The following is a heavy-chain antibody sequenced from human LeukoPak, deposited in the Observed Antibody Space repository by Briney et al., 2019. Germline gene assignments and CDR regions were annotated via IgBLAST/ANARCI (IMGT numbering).Heavy chain of an antibody. D-gene: IGHD2-15*01. CDR2: IYSGGST. J-gene: IGHJ4*02. CDR1: GFTVSSNY. V-gene: IGHV3-53*01. Sequence: QSGGSLRLSCAASGFTVSSNYMSWVRQAPGKGLEWVSVIYSGGSTYYADSVKGRFTISRDNAKRSLYLQMNSLRDEDTAVYYCARDPASGGFDSWGQGILVTVSS. CDR3: ARDPASGGFDS.